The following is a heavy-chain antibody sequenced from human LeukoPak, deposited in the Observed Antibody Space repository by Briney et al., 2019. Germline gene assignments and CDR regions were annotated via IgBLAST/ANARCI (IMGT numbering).Heavy chain of an antibody. CDR2: ISDDGGAT. CDR1: GSTFSNYA. D-gene: IGHD2-15*01. CDR3: AKRYCTGGSCCPDY. J-gene: IGHJ4*02. V-gene: IGHV3-23*01. Sequence: GGSLRLSCVASGSTFSNYAMSWVRQAPGKGLEWVSAISDDGGATYHADSVKGRFTISRDNSKNTLYLQMNSLRAEDTAVYYCAKRYCTGGSCCPDYWGQGTLVTVSS.